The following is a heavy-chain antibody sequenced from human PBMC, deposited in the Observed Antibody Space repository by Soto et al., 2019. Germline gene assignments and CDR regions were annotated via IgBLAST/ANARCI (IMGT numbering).Heavy chain of an antibody. Sequence: QVQLVQSGAEVKKPGASVKVSCKASGYIFTSYYIHWVRQAPGQGLEWMGWINPFDGSRMFAQSFQGRGTXTXDXXTSTVYMEVSSLRSEDTAVYYCSRVDPGETSPFDHWGQGTLVTVSS. CDR1: GYIFTSYY. J-gene: IGHJ4*02. CDR3: SRVDPGETSPFDH. V-gene: IGHV1-46*03. CDR2: INPFDGSR. D-gene: IGHD3-10*01.